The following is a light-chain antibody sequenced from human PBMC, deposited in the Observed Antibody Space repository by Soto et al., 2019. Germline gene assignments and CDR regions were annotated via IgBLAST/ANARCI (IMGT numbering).Light chain of an antibody. CDR3: QQSSSTPLT. CDR2: GAS. Sequence: IHMTQSPSSLSASIGDRVTITCRASEAISHYLNWYQQKPGKAPILLIYGASKLQSGVPSRFSGSGSGTDFTLTITSLQGEDFATYYCQQSSSTPLTFGGGTKVEI. J-gene: IGKJ4*01. V-gene: IGKV1-39*01. CDR1: EAISHY.